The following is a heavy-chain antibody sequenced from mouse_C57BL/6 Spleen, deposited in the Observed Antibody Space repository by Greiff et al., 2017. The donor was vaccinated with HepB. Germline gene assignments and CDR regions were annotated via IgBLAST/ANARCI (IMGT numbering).Heavy chain of an antibody. D-gene: IGHD2-4*01. CDR1: GFTFSSYA. CDR3: TRDGNDYDDGDYYAMDY. CDR2: ISSGGDYI. Sequence: EVQRVESGEGLVKPGGSLKLSCAASGFTFSSYAMSWVRQTPEKRLEWVAYISSGGDYIYYADTVKGRFTISRDNARNTLYLQMSSLKSEDTAMYYCTRDGNDYDDGDYYAMDYWGQGTSVTVSS. J-gene: IGHJ4*01. V-gene: IGHV5-9-1*02.